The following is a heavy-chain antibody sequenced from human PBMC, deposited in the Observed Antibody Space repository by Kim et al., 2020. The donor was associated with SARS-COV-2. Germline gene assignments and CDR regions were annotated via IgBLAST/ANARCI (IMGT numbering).Heavy chain of an antibody. Sequence: ASVKVSCKASGYTFTSYAMHWVRQAPGQRLECMGWINAGNGNTKYSQKFQGRVTITRDTSASTAYMELSSLRSEDTAVYYCAREGRWLRSRPFDYWGQGTLVTVSS. V-gene: IGHV1-3*01. CDR2: INAGNGNT. D-gene: IGHD5-12*01. CDR1: GYTFTSYA. CDR3: AREGRWLRSRPFDY. J-gene: IGHJ4*02.